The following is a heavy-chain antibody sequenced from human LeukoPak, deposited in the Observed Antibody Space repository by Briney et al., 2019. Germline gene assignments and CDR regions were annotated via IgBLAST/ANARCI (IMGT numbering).Heavy chain of an antibody. CDR2: IIPIFGTV. V-gene: IGHV1-69*05. CDR3: ARGDGALNHDNYYYYIDV. D-gene: IGHD5-24*01. CDR1: GGTFSTYA. Sequence: SVKXSXXASGGTFSTYAISWVRQAPGQGLEXMGGIIPIFGTVNYAQKFQGRVTITTDESTSTAYMELSSLRSEDTAVYYCARGDGALNHDNYYYYIDVWGKGTTVTVSS. J-gene: IGHJ6*03.